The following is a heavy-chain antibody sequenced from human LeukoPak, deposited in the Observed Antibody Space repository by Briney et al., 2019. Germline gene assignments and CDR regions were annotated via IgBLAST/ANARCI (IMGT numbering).Heavy chain of an antibody. CDR3: AANSADYNTLGSSYKV. D-gene: IGHD3-10*01. CDR2: ISYTGTT. CDR1: SDSISSSPYF. J-gene: IGHJ4*02. Sequence: SETLSLTCTVSSDSISSSPYFWAWIRQSPGKGLEWVGTISYTGTTYYNPSLKSRVTISVDTSKNHFSLKLSSVTAADTAVYYCAANSADYNTLGSSYKVWGQGTLVTVSS. V-gene: IGHV4-39*02.